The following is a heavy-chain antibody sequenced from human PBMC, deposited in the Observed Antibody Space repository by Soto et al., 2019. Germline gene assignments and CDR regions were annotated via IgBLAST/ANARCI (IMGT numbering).Heavy chain of an antibody. CDR2: IHGGGGAT. CDR3: AKFEGHPLEYWYLDF. J-gene: IGHJ2*01. CDR1: GFTFSAYA. Sequence: EVQLLESGGGLVQPGGSLRLSCAASGFTFSAYAMGWVRQAPGKGLEWVSTIHGGGGATHYADSVKGRFTISRDDSKNPLYAQMNSLRAGHTAVYYCAKFEGHPLEYWYLDFWGRGTLVTVSS. V-gene: IGHV3-23*01. D-gene: IGHD1-1*01.